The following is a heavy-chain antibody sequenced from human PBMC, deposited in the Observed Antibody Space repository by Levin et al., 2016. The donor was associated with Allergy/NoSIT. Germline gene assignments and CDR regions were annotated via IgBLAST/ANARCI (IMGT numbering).Heavy chain of an antibody. CDR3: APRHDAARGSSSWYPLGFLDY. CDR2: IYYSGST. Sequence: SETLSLTCTVSGGSISSSNYYWGWIRQSPGKGLEWIGTIYYSGSTYYNPSLKSRVTISVDTSKNQFSLKLSSVTAADTAVYYCAPRHDAARGSSSWYPLGFLDYWGQGTLVTVSS. CDR1: GGSISSSNYY. D-gene: IGHD6-13*01. J-gene: IGHJ4*02. V-gene: IGHV4-39*01.